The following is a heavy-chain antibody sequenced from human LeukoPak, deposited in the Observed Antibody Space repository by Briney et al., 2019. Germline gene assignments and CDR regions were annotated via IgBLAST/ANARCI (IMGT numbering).Heavy chain of an antibody. Sequence: GGSLRLSCAASGFTFSSYAMSWVRQAPGKGLEWVSAISGSGGSTYYADTVKGRFTISRDNSKNTLYLQMNSLRAEDTAVYYCARFLEGAFDIWGQGTMATVSS. J-gene: IGHJ3*02. CDR3: ARFLEGAFDI. CDR2: ISGSGGST. V-gene: IGHV3-23*01. CDR1: GFTFSSYA. D-gene: IGHD2-21*01.